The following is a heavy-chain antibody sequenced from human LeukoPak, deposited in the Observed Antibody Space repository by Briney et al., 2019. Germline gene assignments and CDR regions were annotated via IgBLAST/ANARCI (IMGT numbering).Heavy chain of an antibody. J-gene: IGHJ4*02. D-gene: IGHD4-17*01. CDR1: GYTFTGYY. CDR3: AREYGDYADY. CDR2: INPNSGVT. Sequence: ASVKVSCKASGYTFTGYYMHWVRQAPGQGLEWMGWINPNSGVTNYAQKFQGRVTRTSDTSISTAYMELSRLRSDDTAVYYCAREYGDYADYWGQGTLVTVSS. V-gene: IGHV1-2*02.